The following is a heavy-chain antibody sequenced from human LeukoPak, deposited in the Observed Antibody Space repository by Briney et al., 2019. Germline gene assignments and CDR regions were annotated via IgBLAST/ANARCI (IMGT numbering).Heavy chain of an antibody. CDR2: INHSGST. CDR3: ATSGYSSGWYVPALGDY. Sequence: PSETLSLTCAVYGGSFSGYYWSWIRQPPGKGLEWIGEINHSGSTNYNPSLKSRVTISVDTSKNQFSLKLSSVTAEDTAVYYCATSGYSSGWYVPALGDYWGQGTLVTVSS. CDR1: GGSFSGYY. D-gene: IGHD6-19*01. J-gene: IGHJ4*02. V-gene: IGHV4-34*01.